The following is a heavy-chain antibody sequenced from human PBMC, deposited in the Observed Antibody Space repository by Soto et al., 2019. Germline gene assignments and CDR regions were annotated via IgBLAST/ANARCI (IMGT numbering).Heavy chain of an antibody. J-gene: IGHJ3*02. D-gene: IGHD3-16*01. V-gene: IGHV4-39*01. CDR2: IYYSGST. Sequence: SETLSLTCSVSGGSISSYSYYWGWIRQPPGKGLEWIASIYYSGSTYHNPSLESRVTISVDTSKNQFSLRVSSVTAADTAVYYCARRYGWAFDIWGQGTMVTVSS. CDR3: ARRYGWAFDI. CDR1: GGSISSYSYY.